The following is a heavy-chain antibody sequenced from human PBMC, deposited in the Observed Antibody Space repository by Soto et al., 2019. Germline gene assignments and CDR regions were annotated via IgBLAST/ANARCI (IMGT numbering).Heavy chain of an antibody. J-gene: IGHJ6*02. CDR2: ISGSGGST. D-gene: IGHD3-3*01. Sequence: PGGSLRLSCAASGFTFSSYAMSWVRQAPGKGLEWVSAISGSGGSTYYADSVKGRFTISRDNSKNTLYLQMNSLRAEDTAVYYCAKSKGMRDTIFGFHGMDVWGQGTTVTVSS. CDR1: GFTFSSYA. V-gene: IGHV3-23*01. CDR3: AKSKGMRDTIFGFHGMDV.